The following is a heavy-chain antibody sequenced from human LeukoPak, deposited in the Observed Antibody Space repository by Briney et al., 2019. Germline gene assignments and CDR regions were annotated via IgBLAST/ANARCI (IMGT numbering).Heavy chain of an antibody. V-gene: IGHV4-59*08. J-gene: IGHJ5*02. D-gene: IGHD3-22*01. CDR1: GGSISGYY. CDR3: ARHTMIVLDP. Sequence: PSETLSLTCTVSGGSISGYYWSWIRQPPGKGLEWIGYIYYSGSTNYNPSLKSRVTISVDTSKNQFSLKLSSVTAADTAVYYCARHTMIVLDPWGQGTLVTVSS. CDR2: IYYSGST.